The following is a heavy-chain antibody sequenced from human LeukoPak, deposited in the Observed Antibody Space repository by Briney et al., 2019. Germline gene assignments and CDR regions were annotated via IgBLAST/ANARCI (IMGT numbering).Heavy chain of an antibody. Sequence: PGGSLRLSCAASGFTVSSNYMSWVRQAPRKGLEWVSFIDSGGTTYYADSVKGRFTISRDNSKNTLYLQMNSLRAEDTAVYYCARAAAGSSFYFDYWGQGTLVIVSS. V-gene: IGHV3-66*01. D-gene: IGHD6-13*01. J-gene: IGHJ4*02. CDR3: ARAAAGSSFYFDY. CDR1: GFTVSSNY. CDR2: IDSGGTT.